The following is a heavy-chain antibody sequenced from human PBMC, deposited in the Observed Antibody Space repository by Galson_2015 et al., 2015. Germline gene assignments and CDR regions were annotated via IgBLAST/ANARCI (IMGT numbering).Heavy chain of an antibody. D-gene: IGHD6-13*01. J-gene: IGHJ1*01. CDR3: AKDREQQLALGYFQH. CDR1: GFTFDDYA. CDR2: ISWNSGSI. Sequence: SLRLSCAASGFTFDDYAMHWVRQAPGKGLEWVSGISWNSGSIGYADSVKGRFTISRDNAKNSLYLQMNSPRAEDTALYYCAKDREQQLALGYFQHWGQGTLVTVSS. V-gene: IGHV3-9*01.